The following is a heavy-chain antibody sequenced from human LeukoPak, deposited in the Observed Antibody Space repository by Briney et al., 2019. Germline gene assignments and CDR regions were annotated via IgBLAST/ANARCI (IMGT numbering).Heavy chain of an antibody. CDR3: ARGPPESSSSDS. V-gene: IGHV1-8*01. Sequence: ASVKVSCKASGYTSTSYNINWLRQATGQGLEWMGWMKPNSGDTGYAQKFQGRVTMTRNTSISTAYMELSSLRSEDTAVYYCARGPPESSSSDSWGQGTLVTVSS. D-gene: IGHD6-13*01. CDR1: GYTSTSYN. J-gene: IGHJ4*02. CDR2: MKPNSGDT.